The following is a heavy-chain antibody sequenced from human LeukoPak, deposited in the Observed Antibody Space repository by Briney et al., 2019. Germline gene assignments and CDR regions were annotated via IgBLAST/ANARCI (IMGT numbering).Heavy chain of an antibody. D-gene: IGHD3-22*01. V-gene: IGHV4-34*01. CDR1: GGSFSGYY. Sequence: SQTLSLTCAVYGGSFSGYYWSSIRQPPGKGLDWIGEINHSGSTNYNPSLKSRVTISVDTSKNQFSLKLSSVTAADTAVYYCARWLMIVGGFDYWGQGTLVTVSS. CDR2: INHSGST. CDR3: ARWLMIVGGFDY. J-gene: IGHJ4*02.